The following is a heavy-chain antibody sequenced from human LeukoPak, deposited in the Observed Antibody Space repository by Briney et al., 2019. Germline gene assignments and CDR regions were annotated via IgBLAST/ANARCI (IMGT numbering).Heavy chain of an antibody. J-gene: IGHJ4*02. CDR3: ASLYSTFDY. D-gene: IGHD4-11*01. Sequence: PGGSLRLSCATSGFTFSTFGMHWVRQAPGKGLEWVALVSYDGSNKYYADSVKGRFTISRDHSKNTLYLQMNSLRAEDTAVYYCASLYSTFDYWGQGTLVTVSS. V-gene: IGHV3-30*03. CDR2: VSYDGSNK. CDR1: GFTFSTFG.